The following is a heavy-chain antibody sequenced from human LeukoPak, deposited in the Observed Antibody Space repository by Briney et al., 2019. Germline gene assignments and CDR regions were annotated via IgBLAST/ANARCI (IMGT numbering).Heavy chain of an antibody. CDR2: ISSSGSTI. D-gene: IGHD3-10*02. J-gene: IGHJ6*04. CDR3: AELAITMIGGV. CDR1: GFTFDIYG. V-gene: IGHV3-48*04. Sequence: GGSLRLSCAASGFTFDIYGMHWVRQAPGKGLEWVSYISSSGSTIYYADSVKGRFTISRDNAKNSLYLQMNSLRAEDTAVYYCAELAITMIGGVWGKGTTVTISS.